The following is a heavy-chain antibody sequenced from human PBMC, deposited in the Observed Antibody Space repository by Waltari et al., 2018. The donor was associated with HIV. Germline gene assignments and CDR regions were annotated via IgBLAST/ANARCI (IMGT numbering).Heavy chain of an antibody. D-gene: IGHD3-22*01. CDR1: GFTFSSYS. CDR2: ISSRSSNR. V-gene: IGHV3-48*02. CDR3: ARDADEKAWMIVVVSYWYFDL. J-gene: IGHJ2*01. Sequence: EVQLVESGGGLVQPGGSLRLSCAASGFTFSSYSMNWVRQAPGKGLEWVSYISSRSSNRYYADSVKGRFTISRDNAKNSLYLQMNSLRDEDTAVYYCARDADEKAWMIVVVSYWYFDLWGRGTLVTVSS.